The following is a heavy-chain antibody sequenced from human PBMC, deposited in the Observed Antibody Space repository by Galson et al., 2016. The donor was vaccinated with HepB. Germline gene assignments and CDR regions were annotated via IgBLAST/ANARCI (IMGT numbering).Heavy chain of an antibody. V-gene: IGHV4-59*08. CDR3: ARPRDYGFDN. J-gene: IGHJ4*02. D-gene: IGHD4-17*01. CDR2: IHYSGSI. CDR1: GFAFRTYSMN. Sequence: LRLSCAASGFAFRTYSMNRVRQTPGKGLEWIANIHYSGSIDYRSSLKSRVTISLDKFKNQFSLKLNSVTAADTAFYYCARPRDYGFDNWGQGTLVTVYS.